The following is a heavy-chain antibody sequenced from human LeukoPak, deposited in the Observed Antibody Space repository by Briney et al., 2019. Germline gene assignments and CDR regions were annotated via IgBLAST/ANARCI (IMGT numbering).Heavy chain of an antibody. J-gene: IGHJ4*02. Sequence: GGSLRLSCAASGFTFSSYGMHWVRQAPGKGLEWVAFIRYDGSNKYYADSVKGRFTISRDNSKNTLYLQMNSLRAEDTAVYYCAVTYYDFWSGYYNWGQGTLVTVSS. D-gene: IGHD3-3*01. V-gene: IGHV3-30*02. CDR1: GFTFSSYG. CDR3: AVTYYDFWSGYYN. CDR2: IRYDGSNK.